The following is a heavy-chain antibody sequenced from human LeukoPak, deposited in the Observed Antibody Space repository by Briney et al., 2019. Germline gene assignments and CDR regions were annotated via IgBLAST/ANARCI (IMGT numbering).Heavy chain of an antibody. CDR1: GFTFGDYA. CDR3: TRDQTPYY. V-gene: IGHV3-49*04. Sequence: GGSLRLSCTGSGFTFGDYAMTWVRPAPGKGLEWVGFIRIQIYGRTPEYAASVKGRFTISRDDSEGVAYLQMNSLKTEDTAVYYCTRDQTPYYWGQGTLVTVSS. CDR2: IRIQIYGRTP. J-gene: IGHJ4*02.